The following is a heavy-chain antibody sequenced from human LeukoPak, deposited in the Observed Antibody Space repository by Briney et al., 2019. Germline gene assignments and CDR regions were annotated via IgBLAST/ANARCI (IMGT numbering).Heavy chain of an antibody. V-gene: IGHV3-15*01. Sequence: GGSLRPSCAATGFTFSNAWMSWVRQAPGKGLEWVGRIKSKTDGGTTDYAAPVKGRFTISRDDSKNTLYLQMNSLKTEDTAVYYCTTDDYGDYGGGDAFDIWGQGTMVTVSS. D-gene: IGHD4-17*01. CDR2: IKSKTDGGTT. CDR1: GFTFSNAW. CDR3: TTDDYGDYGGGDAFDI. J-gene: IGHJ3*02.